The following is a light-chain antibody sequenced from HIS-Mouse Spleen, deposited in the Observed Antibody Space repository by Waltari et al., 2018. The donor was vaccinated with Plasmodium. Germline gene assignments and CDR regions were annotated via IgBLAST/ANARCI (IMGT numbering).Light chain of an antibody. CDR1: QSVSSY. Sequence: IVLTQSPATLSLSPGERATLSCRASQSVSSYFAWYQQTPAQAPRLLIDDASNRATGITARFSGSGSGTDFTLTISSLEPEDFAVYYCQQRSNWPPLTFGGGTK. CDR3: QQRSNWPPLT. V-gene: IGKV3-11*01. J-gene: IGKJ4*01. CDR2: DAS.